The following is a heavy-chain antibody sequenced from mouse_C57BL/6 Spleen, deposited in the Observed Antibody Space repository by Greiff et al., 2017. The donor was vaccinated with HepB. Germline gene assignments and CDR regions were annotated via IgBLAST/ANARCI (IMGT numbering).Heavy chain of an antibody. D-gene: IGHD1-1*01. CDR1: GYTFTDYE. CDR3: TRRTVVAFYFDY. J-gene: IGHJ2*01. Sequence: ESGAELVRPGASVTLSCKASGYTFTDYEMHWVKQTPVHGLEWIGAIDPETGGTAYNQKFKGKAILTADKSSSTAYMELRSLTSEDSAVYYCTRRTVVAFYFDYWGQGTTLTVSS. V-gene: IGHV1-15*01. CDR2: IDPETGGT.